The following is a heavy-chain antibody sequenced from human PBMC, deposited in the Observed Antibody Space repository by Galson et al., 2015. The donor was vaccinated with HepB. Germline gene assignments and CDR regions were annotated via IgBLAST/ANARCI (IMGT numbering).Heavy chain of an antibody. CDR1: GGSISSSSYY. D-gene: IGHD6-13*01. J-gene: IGHJ4*02. Sequence: SETLSLTCTVSGGSISSSSYYWGWIRQPPGKGLEWIGSIYYSGSTYYNPSLKSRVTISVDTSKNQFSLKLSSVTAADTAVYYCASLYSSSWEWGQGTLVTVSS. CDR2: IYYSGST. V-gene: IGHV4-39*01. CDR3: ASLYSSSWE.